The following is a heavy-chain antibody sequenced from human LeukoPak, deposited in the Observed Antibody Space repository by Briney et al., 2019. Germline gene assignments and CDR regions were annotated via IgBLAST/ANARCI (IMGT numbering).Heavy chain of an antibody. CDR2: INWNGERI. Sequence: GGSLRLSCATSRFNFDVYGMSWVRQAPGMGLEWVSSINWNGERIGVAESVEGRFTISRDNARRSVYLQMNSLRAEDTAVYYCARGMEYSSGWYTFDIWGQGTMVTVSS. CDR3: ARGMEYSSGWYTFDI. J-gene: IGHJ3*02. CDR1: RFNFDVYG. V-gene: IGHV3-20*04. D-gene: IGHD6-19*01.